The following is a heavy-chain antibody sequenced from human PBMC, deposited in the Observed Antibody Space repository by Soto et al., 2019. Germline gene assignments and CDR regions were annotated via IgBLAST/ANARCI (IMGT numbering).Heavy chain of an antibody. V-gene: IGHV3-74*01. J-gene: IGHJ4*02. CDR2: INSDGSST. Sequence: AGSLTLSCTASGFTFSSYWMHWVRQAPGKGLVWVSRINSDGSSTSYSDSVKGRFTISRDNAKNTLYLQMNSLRAEDTAVYYCAMGPPSVVPAAIPDYWGQGTLVTVSS. D-gene: IGHD2-2*01. CDR1: GFTFSSYW. CDR3: AMGPPSVVPAAIPDY.